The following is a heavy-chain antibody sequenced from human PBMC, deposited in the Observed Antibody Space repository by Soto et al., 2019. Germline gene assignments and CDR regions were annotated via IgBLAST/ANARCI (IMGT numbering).Heavy chain of an antibody. D-gene: IGHD5-18*01. CDR1: GYTFTSYG. CDR2: ISAYNGNT. V-gene: IGHV1-18*01. J-gene: IGHJ4*02. Sequence: ASVKVSCKASGYTFTSYGISWVRQAPGQGLEWMGWISAYNGNTNYAQKLQGRVTMTTDTFTSTAYMELRSLRSDDTAVYYCARWWDTAMVMDYWGQGTLVTVSS. CDR3: ARWWDTAMVMDY.